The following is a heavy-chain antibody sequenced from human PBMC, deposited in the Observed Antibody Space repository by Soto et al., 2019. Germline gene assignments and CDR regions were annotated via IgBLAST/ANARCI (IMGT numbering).Heavy chain of an antibody. CDR1: GGSISSYY. J-gene: IGHJ4*02. D-gene: IGHD1-1*01. Sequence: PSDTLSLTCTVSGGSISSYYWSWIRQPPGKGLEWIGYIYYSGSTNYNPSLKSRVTISVDTSKNQFSLKLSSVTAADTAVYYCARVNWDYFDYWGQGTLVTVSS. V-gene: IGHV4-59*01. CDR2: IYYSGST. CDR3: ARVNWDYFDY.